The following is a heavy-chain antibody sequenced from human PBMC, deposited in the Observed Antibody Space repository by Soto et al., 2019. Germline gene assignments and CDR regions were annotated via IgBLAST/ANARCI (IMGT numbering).Heavy chain of an antibody. D-gene: IGHD3-10*01. CDR1: GGSINSYY. CDR3: ARQGFGPLRGLVDV. V-gene: IGHV4-59*08. CDR2: VHHSWGS. Sequence: QVQLQESGPGLVKPSETLSLSCTVSGGSINSYYWSWIRQSPGKRMEWIGYVHHSWGSSYNPSLQSRVAISLDTSKSQFSLKVTSVTATDTAVYYCARQGFGPLRGLVDVWGQGTTVTVSS. J-gene: IGHJ6*02.